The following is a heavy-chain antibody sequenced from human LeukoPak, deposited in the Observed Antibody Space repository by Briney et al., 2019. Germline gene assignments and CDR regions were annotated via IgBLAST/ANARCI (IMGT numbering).Heavy chain of an antibody. V-gene: IGHV3-23*01. Sequence: GGSLRLSCGASGFTFSTHAMAWVRQAPGKGLDWVSAISGDGDTTYYADSVKGRFTISRDNSKNTVYLQMNSLRAEDTAVYYCANQSPGWGQGTLFTVSS. CDR3: ANQSPG. CDR1: GFTFSTHA. J-gene: IGHJ4*02. CDR2: ISGDGDTT.